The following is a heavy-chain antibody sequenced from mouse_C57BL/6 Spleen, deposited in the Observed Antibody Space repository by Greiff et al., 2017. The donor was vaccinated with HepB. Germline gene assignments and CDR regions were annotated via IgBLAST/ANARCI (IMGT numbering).Heavy chain of an antibody. D-gene: IGHD1-1*01. CDR3: AREGGSSFWYFDV. CDR2: INYDGSST. V-gene: IGHV5-16*01. J-gene: IGHJ1*03. CDR1: GFTFSDYY. Sequence: EVKVVESEGGLVQPGSSMKLSCTASGFTFSDYYMAWVRQVPEKGLEWVANINYDGSSTYYLDSLKSRFIISRDNAKNILYLQMSSLKSEDTATYYCAREGGSSFWYFDVWGTGTTVTVSS.